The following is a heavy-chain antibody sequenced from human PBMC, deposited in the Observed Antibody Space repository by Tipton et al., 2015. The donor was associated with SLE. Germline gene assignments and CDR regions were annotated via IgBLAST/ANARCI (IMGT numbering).Heavy chain of an antibody. Sequence: SLRLSCSASGFTFGSYPMSWVRQAPGKGLEWVSAISGSGVSTYDADSVKGRFTISRDNSKNTVYLQMNGLRAEDTAVYYCAKSNGGKVVPAYFDYWGQGTLVTVSS. D-gene: IGHD2-21*02. CDR2: ISGSGVST. J-gene: IGHJ4*02. CDR3: AKSNGGKVVPAYFDY. V-gene: IGHV3-23*01. CDR1: GFTFGSYP.